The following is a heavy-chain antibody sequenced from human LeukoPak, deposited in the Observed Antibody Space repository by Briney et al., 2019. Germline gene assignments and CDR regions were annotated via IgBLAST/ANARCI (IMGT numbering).Heavy chain of an antibody. CDR3: ARGQYSPDY. CDR1: GFTSSTYG. CDR2: IWYDGGNK. D-gene: IGHD2-15*01. V-gene: IGHV3-33*01. J-gene: IGHJ4*02. Sequence: GGSLRLSCAASGFTSSTYGMHWVRQAPGKGLEWVAVIWYDGGNKYYSDSVKGRFTISRDNSKNTVSLQMNSLRAEDTDVYYCARGQYSPDYWGQGTVVTVSS.